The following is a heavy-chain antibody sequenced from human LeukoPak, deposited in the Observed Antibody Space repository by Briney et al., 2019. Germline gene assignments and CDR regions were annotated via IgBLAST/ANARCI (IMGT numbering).Heavy chain of an antibody. J-gene: IGHJ4*02. V-gene: IGHV3-33*01. D-gene: IGHD3-3*01. CDR3: ARGGSYDYWTGYRTDY. CDR2: IWYDGSNK. Sequence: PGRSLRLSCAASGFTFSSYGMHWVRQAPGKGLEWVAVIWYDGSNKYYADSVKGRFTISRDNSKNTLYLQMNSLRAEDTAVYYCARGGSYDYWTGYRTDYWGQGTLVTVSS. CDR1: GFTFSSYG.